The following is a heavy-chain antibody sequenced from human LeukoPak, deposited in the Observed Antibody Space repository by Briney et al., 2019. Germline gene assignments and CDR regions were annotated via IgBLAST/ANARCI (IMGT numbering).Heavy chain of an antibody. V-gene: IGHV4-30-2*01. CDR3: ARVAVNWFDP. Sequence: SETLSLTCTVSDASISSGGYYWTWIRQPPGKGLEWIGYIYHSGSTYYNPSLKSRVTISVDRSKNQFSLKLSSVTAADTAVYYCARVAVNWFDPWGQGTLVTVSS. CDR1: DASISSGGYY. CDR2: IYHSGST. J-gene: IGHJ5*02. D-gene: IGHD6-19*01.